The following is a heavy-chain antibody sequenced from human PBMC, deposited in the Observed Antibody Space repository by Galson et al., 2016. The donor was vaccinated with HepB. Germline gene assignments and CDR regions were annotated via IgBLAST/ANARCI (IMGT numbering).Heavy chain of an antibody. J-gene: IGHJ6*02. V-gene: IGHV3-9*01. CDR3: AKVRRIGSTAGMDV. CDR1: GFTFEDYA. CDR2: ISWNSGSI. Sequence: SLRLSCAASGFTFEDYAMHWVRQAPGKGLEWVSGISWNSGSIGYADSVKGRFTISRDNAKNSLYLQMNSLRVEDTAFYYCAKVRRIGSTAGMDVWGQGTTVTVSS. D-gene: IGHD2-15*01.